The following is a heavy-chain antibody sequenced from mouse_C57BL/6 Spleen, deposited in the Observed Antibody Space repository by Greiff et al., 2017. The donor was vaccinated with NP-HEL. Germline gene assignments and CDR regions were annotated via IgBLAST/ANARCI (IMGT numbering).Heavy chain of an antibody. D-gene: IGHD3-3*01. CDR3: ARSTGDDAY. CDR1: GYTFTSYW. V-gene: IGHV1-64*01. J-gene: IGHJ3*01. CDR2: IHPNSGST. Sequence: QVQLKQPGAELVKPGASVKLSCKASGYTFTSYWMHWVKQRPGQGLEWIGMIHPNSGSTNYNEKFKSKATLTVDKSSSTAYMQLSSLTSEDSAVYYCARSTGDDAYWGQGTLVTVSA.